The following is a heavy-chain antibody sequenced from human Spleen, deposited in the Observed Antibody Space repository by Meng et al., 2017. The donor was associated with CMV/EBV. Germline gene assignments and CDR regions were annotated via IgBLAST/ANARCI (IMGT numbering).Heavy chain of an antibody. D-gene: IGHD3-3*01. CDR2: INWNSVRI. Sequence: GGSLRLSCAASGFSFSSCAMHWVRQAPGKGLEWVSGINWNSVRIDYVDSVKGRFTISRDNARKSLYLQINSPRPEDTAFYYCAKGGPDYDGWHYFDFWGQGALVTVSS. V-gene: IGHV3-9*01. J-gene: IGHJ4*02. CDR1: GFSFSSCA. CDR3: AKGGPDYDGWHYFDF.